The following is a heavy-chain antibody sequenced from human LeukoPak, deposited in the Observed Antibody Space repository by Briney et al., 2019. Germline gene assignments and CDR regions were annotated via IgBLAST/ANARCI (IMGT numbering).Heavy chain of an antibody. CDR2: IVVGSGNT. CDR3: AGGRTAMVFDY. V-gene: IGHV1-58*01. CDR1: GFTFTSSA. J-gene: IGHJ4*02. D-gene: IGHD5-18*01. Sequence: GASVKVSCKASGFTFTSSAVQWVRQARGQRLEWIGWIVVGSGNTNYAQKFQERVTITRDMSTSTAYMELSSLRSGDTAVYYCAGGRTAMVFDYWGQGTLVTASS.